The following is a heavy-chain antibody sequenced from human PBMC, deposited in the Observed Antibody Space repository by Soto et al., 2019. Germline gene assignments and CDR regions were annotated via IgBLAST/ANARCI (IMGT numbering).Heavy chain of an antibody. CDR3: ATKDDISTGHYSYGMDV. CDR2: FFSAGST. J-gene: IGHJ6*02. CDR1: GGSVRSGSYY. Sequence: PSETLSLTCTVSGGSVRSGSYYWSWVRQPPGKGLEWIGYFFSAGSTNYNPSLKSRVTISVGTSKNQFSLKLTSVTAADTAVYYCATKDDISTGHYSYGMDVWGQGTTVTVSS. D-gene: IGHD3-9*01. V-gene: IGHV4-61*01.